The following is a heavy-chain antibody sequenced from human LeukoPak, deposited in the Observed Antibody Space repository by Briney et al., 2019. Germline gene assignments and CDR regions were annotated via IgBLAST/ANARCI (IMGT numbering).Heavy chain of an antibody. D-gene: IGHD2-2*01. Sequence: PGGSLRLSCAASGFTVSRNYMSWVRQAPGKGLEWVSVYSGGSTYYADSVKRRFTISRDNSKNTLYLQMNSLRAEDTAVYYCARDLYCSSTSCQSVHWGQGTLVTVSS. CDR1: GFTVSRNY. CDR2: YSGGST. CDR3: ARDLYCSSTSCQSVH. J-gene: IGHJ4*02. V-gene: IGHV3-53*01.